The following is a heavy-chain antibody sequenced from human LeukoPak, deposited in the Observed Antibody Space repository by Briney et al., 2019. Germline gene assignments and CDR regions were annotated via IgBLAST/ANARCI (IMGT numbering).Heavy chain of an antibody. Sequence: GASVKVSCKASGGTFGSYAISWVRQAPGQGLEWMGRIIPILGIANYAQKFQGRVTITADKSTSTAYMELSSLRSEDTAVYYCARPAGSGRPFDYWGQGTLVTVSS. V-gene: IGHV1-69*04. CDR3: ARPAGSGRPFDY. D-gene: IGHD3-3*01. CDR1: GGTFGSYA. CDR2: IIPILGIA. J-gene: IGHJ4*02.